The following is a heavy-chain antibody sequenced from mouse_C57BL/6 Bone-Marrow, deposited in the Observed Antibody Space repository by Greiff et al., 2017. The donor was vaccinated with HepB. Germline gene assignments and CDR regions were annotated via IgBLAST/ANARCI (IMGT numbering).Heavy chain of an antibody. J-gene: IGHJ4*01. V-gene: IGHV1-42*01. CDR2: INPITGGT. CDR1: GYSFTGYY. Sequence: EVQLQQSGPELVQPGASVKISCTASGYSFTGYYMNWVKQSPEKGLEWIGEINPITGGTTYTQKFKAKTTLTVDKSSSTAYMQLKSLTSEDSEVYYCARSEYYCSVDDWGQGTSVTVSS. CDR3: ARSEYYCSVDD. D-gene: IGHD1-1*01.